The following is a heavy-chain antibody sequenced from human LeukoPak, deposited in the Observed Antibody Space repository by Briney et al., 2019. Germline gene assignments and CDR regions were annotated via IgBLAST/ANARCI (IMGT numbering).Heavy chain of an antibody. CDR3: AKVGPDYDILTGLDY. D-gene: IGHD3-9*01. J-gene: IGHJ4*02. V-gene: IGHV3-53*01. CDR2: IYGGGST. Sequence: GGSLRLSCAVSGFTVSNDYMSWVRQAPGKGLEWVSFIYGGGSTYYAESVRGRFTISRDNSENTLYLQMDSLRAEDTAVYYCAKVGPDYDILTGLDYWGQGTLVTVSS. CDR1: GFTVSNDY.